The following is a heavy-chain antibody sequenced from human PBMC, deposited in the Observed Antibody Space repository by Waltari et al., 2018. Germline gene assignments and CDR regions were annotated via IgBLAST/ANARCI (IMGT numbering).Heavy chain of an antibody. V-gene: IGHV3-7*04. CDR2: IKQDGNEK. CDR3: AGVLRWYFDY. J-gene: IGHJ4*02. CDR1: GGSISSGGYY. Sequence: VQLQESGPGLVKPSQTLSLTCTVSGGSISSGGYYWSWIRQHPGKGLEWVANIKQDGNEKYYVDSVKGRFTISRDNAKNSLYLQMNSLRAEDTAVYYCAGVLRWYFDYWGQGTLVTVSS. D-gene: IGHD4-17*01.